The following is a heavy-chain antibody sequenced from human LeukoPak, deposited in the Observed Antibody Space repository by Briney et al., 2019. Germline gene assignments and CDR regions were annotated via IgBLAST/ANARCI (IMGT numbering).Heavy chain of an antibody. CDR1: GGSISSYY. CDR2: IYYSGST. D-gene: IGHD3-22*01. CDR3: ARGSSGYLSYFDY. Sequence: PSETLSLTCTVSGGSISSYYWSWIRQPPGKGLERIGYIYYSGSTNYNPSLKSRVTISVDTSKNQFSLKLSSVTAADTAVYYCARGSSGYLSYFDYWGQGTLVTVSS. J-gene: IGHJ4*02. V-gene: IGHV4-59*01.